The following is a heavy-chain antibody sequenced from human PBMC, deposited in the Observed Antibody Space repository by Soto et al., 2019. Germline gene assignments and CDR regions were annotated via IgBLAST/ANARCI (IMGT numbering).Heavy chain of an antibody. D-gene: IGHD6-6*01. V-gene: IGHV3-23*01. CDR3: AKDFYSTSYSTSSFSAFDF. CDR1: GFSFSTNA. CDR2: ISASGGNT. J-gene: IGHJ3*01. Sequence: EVQLLESGGGLVQPGGSLRLSCAASGFSFSTNAMSWVRQAPGKGLEWVSGISASGGNTYYADSVKGRLTSSRDNSKNTLYLQMNSLRDGDTAVYYCAKDFYSTSYSTSSFSAFDFWGQGTVVTVSS.